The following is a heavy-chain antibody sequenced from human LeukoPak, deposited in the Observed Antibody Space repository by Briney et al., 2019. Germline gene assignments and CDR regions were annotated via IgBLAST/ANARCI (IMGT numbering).Heavy chain of an antibody. V-gene: IGHV3-23*01. Sequence: QPGGSLRLSCAASGFTFSSYAMSWVRQAPGKGLEWVSGISGNGGGTYYAGSVKGRFTISRDDSKNTLYLQMNSLRAEDTAVYYCAISGGYWAWAHWGQGTLVTVSS. J-gene: IGHJ4*02. CDR2: ISGNGGGT. D-gene: IGHD1-26*01. CDR3: AISGGYWAWAH. CDR1: GFTFSSYA.